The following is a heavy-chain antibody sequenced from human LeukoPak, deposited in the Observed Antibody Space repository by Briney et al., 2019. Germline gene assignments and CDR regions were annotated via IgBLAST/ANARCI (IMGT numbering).Heavy chain of an antibody. CDR1: GFTFSSYE. CDR3: ASRQSGYTSGWYYY. Sequence: GGSLRLSCAASGFTFSSYEMNWVRQAPGKGLEWVSYISSSGSTIYYADSVKGRFTISRDNAKNSLYLQMNSLRAEDTAVYYCASRQSGYTSGWYYYWGQGTLVTVSS. J-gene: IGHJ4*02. CDR2: ISSSGSTI. V-gene: IGHV3-48*03. D-gene: IGHD6-19*01.